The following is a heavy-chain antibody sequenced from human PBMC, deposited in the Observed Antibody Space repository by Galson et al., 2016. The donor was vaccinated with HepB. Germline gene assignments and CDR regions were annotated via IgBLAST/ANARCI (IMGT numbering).Heavy chain of an antibody. CDR3: RIGTAGSDY. D-gene: IGHD1/OR15-1a*01. J-gene: IGHJ4*02. Sequence: SLRLSCAASGFTFSSHWMHWVRQAPGKGLVCVSRLKSDGSSTYYADSVKGRFTISRDNARNTLYLQMNSLGAEDTAVYYCRIGTAGSDYWGQGTLVTVSS. CDR1: GFTFSSHW. CDR2: LKSDGSST. V-gene: IGHV3-74*01.